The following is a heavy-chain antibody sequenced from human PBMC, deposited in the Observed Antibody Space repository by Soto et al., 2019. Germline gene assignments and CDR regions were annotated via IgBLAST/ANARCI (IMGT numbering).Heavy chain of an antibody. J-gene: IGHJ3*02. V-gene: IGHV4-61*01. Sequence: SETLSLTCTVSGGSVSSGSYYWSWIRQPPGKGLEWIGYIYYSGSTNYNPSLKSRVTISVDTSKNQFSLKLSSVTAADTAVYYCARWVGSMTGTKNAFDIWGQGTMVTVSS. D-gene: IGHD1-7*01. CDR2: IYYSGST. CDR1: GGSVSSGSYY. CDR3: ARWVGSMTGTKNAFDI.